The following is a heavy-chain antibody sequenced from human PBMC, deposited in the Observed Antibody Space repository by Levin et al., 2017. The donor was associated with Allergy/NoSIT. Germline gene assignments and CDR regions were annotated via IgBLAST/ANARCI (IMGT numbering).Heavy chain of an antibody. CDR2: IYPGDSDT. V-gene: IGHV5-51*01. J-gene: IGHJ3*02. D-gene: IGHD2-2*01. CDR3: ATLGGRGYCSSTSCPDAFDI. Sequence: GESLKISCKGSGYSFTSYWIGWVRQMPGKGLEWMGIIYPGDSDTRYSPSFQGQVTISADKSISTAYLQWSSLKASDTAMYYCATLGGRGYCSSTSCPDAFDIWGQGTMVTVSS. CDR1: GYSFTSYW.